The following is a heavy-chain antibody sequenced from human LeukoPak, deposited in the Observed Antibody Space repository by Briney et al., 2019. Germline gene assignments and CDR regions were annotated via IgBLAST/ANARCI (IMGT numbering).Heavy chain of an antibody. D-gene: IGHD6-13*01. J-gene: IGHJ4*02. V-gene: IGHV1-18*01. CDR1: GYTFTNYG. CDR3: ARDRGYSSSWNY. Sequence: ASVKVSCKASGYTFTNYGISWVRQAPGQGLEWMGWISAYNGDTNYAQRFQGRVTMTTDKSTSTAYMELSSLRSEDTAVYYCARDRGYSSSWNYWGQGTLVTVSS. CDR2: ISAYNGDT.